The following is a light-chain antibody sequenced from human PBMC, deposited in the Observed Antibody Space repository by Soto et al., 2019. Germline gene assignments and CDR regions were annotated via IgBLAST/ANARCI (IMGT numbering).Light chain of an antibody. Sequence: DIQMTQSPSTLSASVGDRVTITCRASQSISSWLALYQQKPGKAPKLLIYKASTLQSVVTSRFSGSGSGTDFTPAISSLQPDDSPTYYCQQYNDNCTFAQGTKVDIK. CDR1: QSISSW. CDR3: QQYNDNCT. V-gene: IGKV1-5*03. CDR2: KAS. J-gene: IGKJ1*01.